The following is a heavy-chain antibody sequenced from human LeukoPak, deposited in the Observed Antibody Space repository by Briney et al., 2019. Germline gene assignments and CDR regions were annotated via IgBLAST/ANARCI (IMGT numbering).Heavy chain of an antibody. V-gene: IGHV1-69*13. J-gene: IGHJ4*02. CDR1: GGTFSSYA. Sequence: SVKVSCKPSGGTFSSYAISWVRQAPGQGLEWMGGIIPVFGTANYAQKFQGRVTITADESTGTAYMELSSLRSEDTAVYYCEREGRVDSSGWYGGYYFDYWGQGTLVTVSS. D-gene: IGHD6-19*01. CDR3: EREGRVDSSGWYGGYYFDY. CDR2: IIPVFGTA.